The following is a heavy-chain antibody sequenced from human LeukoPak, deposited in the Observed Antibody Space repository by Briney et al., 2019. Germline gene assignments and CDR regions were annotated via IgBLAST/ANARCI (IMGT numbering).Heavy chain of an antibody. CDR1: GFTFSSYA. V-gene: IGHV3-23*01. CDR2: ISGSGGST. D-gene: IGHD3-22*01. J-gene: IGHJ4*02. Sequence: TGGSLRLSCAVSGFTFSSYAMSWVRQAPGKGLEWVSAISGSGGSTYYADSVKGRFTISRDNSKNTLYLQVNSLRAEDTAIYYCAKDLAYDSTGPLDYWGQGTLVTVSS. CDR3: AKDLAYDSTGPLDY.